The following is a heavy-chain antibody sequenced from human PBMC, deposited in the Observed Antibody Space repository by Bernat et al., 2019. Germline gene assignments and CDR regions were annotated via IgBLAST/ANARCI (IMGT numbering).Heavy chain of an antibody. V-gene: IGHV3-30*01. D-gene: IGHD2-2*01. J-gene: IGHJ3*02. Sequence: QVQLVESGGGVVQPGRSLRLSCAASGFIFSSYAMHWVRQAPGKGLEWVAVISYDGSNKYYADSVKGRFTISRDNSKNTLYLQMNSLRAEDTAVYYCARDKWGYCSSTSCYADAFDIWGQGTMVTVSS. CDR3: ARDKWGYCSSTSCYADAFDI. CDR2: ISYDGSNK. CDR1: GFIFSSYA.